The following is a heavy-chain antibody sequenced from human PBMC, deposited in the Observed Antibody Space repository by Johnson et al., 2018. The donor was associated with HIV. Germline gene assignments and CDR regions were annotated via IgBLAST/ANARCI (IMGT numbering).Heavy chain of an antibody. CDR3: ARVLYYYGSGSYYVRAFDI. V-gene: IGHV3-30-3*01. CDR2: ISYDGSNK. CDR1: GFTFSSYA. Sequence: QLVESGGGLVKPGGSMRLSCAASGFTFSSYAMHWVRQAPGKGLEWVAVISYDGSNKYHAGSVKGRFSISRDNSKNTLYLQMNSLRAEDTAVYYCARVLYYYGSGSYYVRAFDIWGQGTMVTVSS. D-gene: IGHD3-10*01. J-gene: IGHJ3*02.